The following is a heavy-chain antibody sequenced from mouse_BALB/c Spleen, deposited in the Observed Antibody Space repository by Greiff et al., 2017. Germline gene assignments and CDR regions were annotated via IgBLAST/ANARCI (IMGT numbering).Heavy chain of an antibody. CDR1: GDSITSGY. J-gene: IGHJ3*01. CDR2: ISYSGST. D-gene: IGHD2-14*01. Sequence: EVQRVESGPSLVKPSQSLSLTCSATGDSITSGYWNWIRKFPGNKLEYMGYISYSGSTYYNPSLKSRISITRDTSKNQYYLQLNSVTTEDTATYYCAIDRNYRCLFAYWGQGTLVTVSA. CDR3: AIDRNYRCLFAY. V-gene: IGHV3-8*02.